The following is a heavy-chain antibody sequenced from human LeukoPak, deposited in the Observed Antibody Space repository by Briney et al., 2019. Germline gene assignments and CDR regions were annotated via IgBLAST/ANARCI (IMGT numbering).Heavy chain of an antibody. V-gene: IGHV3-7*05. D-gene: IGHD3-22*01. CDR1: GFTFRSHW. CDR3: ARDAGYDRFDY. CDR2: IKEDGSAQ. J-gene: IGHJ4*02. Sequence: GGSLRLSCAASGFTFRSHWMSWVRQAPGKGLEWVANIKEDGSAQNYVDSVKGRFTISRDNAKNTLYLEMKSLRAEDTAVYYCARDAGYDRFDYWGQGTLVTVSS.